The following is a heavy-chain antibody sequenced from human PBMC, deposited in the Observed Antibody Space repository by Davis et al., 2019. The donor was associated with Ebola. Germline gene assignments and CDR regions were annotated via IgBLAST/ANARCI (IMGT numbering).Heavy chain of an antibody. CDR3: ARGLAVVTKGWAFDI. CDR2: TYYRSKWYN. Sequence: LRLSCAISGDSVSSNSAAWNWIRQSPSRGLEWLGRTYYRSKWYNDYAVSVKSRITINPDTSKNQFSLQLNSVTAADTAVYYCARGLAVVTKGWAFDIWGQGTMVTVSS. J-gene: IGHJ3*02. V-gene: IGHV6-1*01. CDR1: GDSVSSNSAA. D-gene: IGHD4-23*01.